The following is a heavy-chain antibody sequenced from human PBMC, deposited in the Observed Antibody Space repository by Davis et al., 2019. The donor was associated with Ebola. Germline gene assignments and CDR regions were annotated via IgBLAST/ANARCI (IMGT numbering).Heavy chain of an antibody. CDR2: MNPHNGDT. V-gene: IGHV1-2*06. CDR3: ARLCSSSCPNDY. J-gene: IGHJ4*02. D-gene: IGHD6-13*01. Sequence: ASVKVSCKASGYTFTGYHMHWVRQAPGQGLEWMGRMNPHNGDTNYAQNFQGRVTMTRDTSISTAYMERSRLRYDDTAVYYCARLCSSSCPNDYWGQGTLVTVSS. CDR1: GYTFTGYH.